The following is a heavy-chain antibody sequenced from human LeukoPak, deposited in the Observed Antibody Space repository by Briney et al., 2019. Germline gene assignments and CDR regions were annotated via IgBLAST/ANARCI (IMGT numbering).Heavy chain of an antibody. D-gene: IGHD3-10*01. CDR2: IYSGGST. Sequence: GGSLRLSCAASGFTFSSYAMSWVRQAPGKGLEWVSVIYSGGSTYYADSVKGRFTISRDNSKNTLYLQMNSLRAEDTAVYYCAREYRGLRGYFDYWGQGTLVIVSS. V-gene: IGHV3-53*01. J-gene: IGHJ4*02. CDR1: GFTFSSYA. CDR3: AREYRGLRGYFDY.